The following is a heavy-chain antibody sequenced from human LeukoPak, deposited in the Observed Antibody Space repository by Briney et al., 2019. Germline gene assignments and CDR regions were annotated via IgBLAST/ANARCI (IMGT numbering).Heavy chain of an antibody. CDR3: AREGVRGSGSYYNVKDY. V-gene: IGHV3-23*01. CDR1: GLTFSSYA. Sequence: GGSLRLSCSVSGLTFSSYAVSWVRQAPGKGLEWVSSISASGAGTYYADSVKGRFTISRDNSKNTLYLQMNSLRAEDTAVYYCAREGVRGSGSYYNVKDYWGQGSLVTVSS. D-gene: IGHD3-10*01. J-gene: IGHJ4*02. CDR2: ISASGAGT.